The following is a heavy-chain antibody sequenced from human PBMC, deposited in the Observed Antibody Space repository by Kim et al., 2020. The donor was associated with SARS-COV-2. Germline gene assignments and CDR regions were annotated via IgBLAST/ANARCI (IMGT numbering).Heavy chain of an antibody. J-gene: IGHJ6*01. CDR1: GGSFSGYY. CDR2: INHSGST. CDR3: ARFPWSVGRGIPPVGQDV. V-gene: IGHV4-34*01. Sequence: SETLSLTCAVYGGSFSGYYWSWIRQPPGKGLEWIGEINHSGSTNYNPSLKSRVTISVDTSKNQFSLKLSSVTAADTAVYYCARFPWSVGRGIPPVGQDV. D-gene: IGHD3-10*01.